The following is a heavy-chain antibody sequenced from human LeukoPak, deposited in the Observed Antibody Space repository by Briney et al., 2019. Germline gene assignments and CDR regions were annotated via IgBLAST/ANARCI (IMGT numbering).Heavy chain of an antibody. CDR2: INPNSGGT. J-gene: IGHJ3*02. D-gene: IGHD6-19*01. Sequence: GASVKVSCKASGYTFTGYYMHWVRQAPGQGLEWMGRINPNSGGTNYAQKFQGRVTMTRDTSISTAYMELSRLRSDDTAVYYCARKAYSSGWDNAFDIWGQGTMVTVSP. CDR1: GYTFTGYY. CDR3: ARKAYSSGWDNAFDI. V-gene: IGHV1-2*06.